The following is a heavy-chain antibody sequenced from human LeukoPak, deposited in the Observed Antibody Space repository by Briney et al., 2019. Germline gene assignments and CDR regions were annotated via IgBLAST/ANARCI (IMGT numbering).Heavy chain of an antibody. V-gene: IGHV1-2*02. CDR2: INPKTGGT. CDR3: ARDGRLTIFVRGIITEGSPPKN. CDR1: GYTFTSYG. Sequence: ASVKVSCKASGYTFTSYGSSWVRQAPGQGLEWMGWINPKTGGTNYAQRFEGRITMTRDTSIRTAYMEMNSLRSAETAVYYCARDGRLTIFVRGIITEGSPPKNWGQGTLVTVSS. D-gene: IGHD3-10*01. J-gene: IGHJ4*02.